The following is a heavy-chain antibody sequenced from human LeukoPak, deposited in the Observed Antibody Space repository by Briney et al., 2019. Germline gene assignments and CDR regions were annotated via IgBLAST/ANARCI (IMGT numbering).Heavy chain of an antibody. V-gene: IGHV4-59*12. CDR3: ARGQSSSWYYRQCWSY. Sequence: SETLSLTCTVSGGSISSYYWSWIRQPPGKGLEWIGYIYYSGSTNYNPSLKSRVTISVDTSKNQFSLKLSSVTAADTAVYYCARGQSSSWYYRQCWSYWGQGTLVTVSS. J-gene: IGHJ4*02. CDR1: GGSISSYY. CDR2: IYYSGST. D-gene: IGHD6-13*01.